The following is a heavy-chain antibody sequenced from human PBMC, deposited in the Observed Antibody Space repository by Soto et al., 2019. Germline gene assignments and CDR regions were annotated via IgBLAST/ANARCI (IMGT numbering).Heavy chain of an antibody. CDR3: ARDFVRFLNPSYYMDV. Sequence: GGSLRLSCASSGFTFSSYGMHWVRQAPGKGLEWVAVIWYDGSNKYYADSVKGRFTISRDNSKNTLYLQMNSLRAEDTAVYYCARDFVRFLNPSYYMDVWGKGTTVTVSS. D-gene: IGHD3-16*01. CDR1: GFTFSSYG. V-gene: IGHV3-33*01. CDR2: IWYDGSNK. J-gene: IGHJ6*03.